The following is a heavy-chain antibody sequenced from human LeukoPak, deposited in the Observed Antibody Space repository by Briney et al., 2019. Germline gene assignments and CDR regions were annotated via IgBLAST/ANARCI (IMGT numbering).Heavy chain of an antibody. CDR1: GDSVSSSSGG. Sequence: SQTLSLTCAISGDSVSSSSGGWNWIRQSPSRGLEWLGRTYYRSTWYIDYAVSVQDRISINVDTSRNHFSLQLNSVTPEDTAVYYCAGGSAFNIWGQGTVVTVSS. V-gene: IGHV6-1*01. D-gene: IGHD3-16*01. CDR2: TYYRSTWYI. CDR3: AGGSAFNI. J-gene: IGHJ3*02.